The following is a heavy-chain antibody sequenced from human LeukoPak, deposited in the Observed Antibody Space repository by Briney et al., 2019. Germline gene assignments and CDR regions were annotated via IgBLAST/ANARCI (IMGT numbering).Heavy chain of an antibody. CDR1: GFTFSSYG. D-gene: IGHD2-21*01. CDR3: AKEEVFNGMDV. CDR2: ISYDGSNK. J-gene: IGHJ6*02. V-gene: IGHV3-30*18. Sequence: GGSLRLSCSASGFTFSSYGMHWVRQAPGKGLEWVAVISYDGSNKYYADSVKGRFTISRDNSKNTLYLQMNSLRAEDTAVYYCAKEEVFNGMDVWGQGTTVTVSS.